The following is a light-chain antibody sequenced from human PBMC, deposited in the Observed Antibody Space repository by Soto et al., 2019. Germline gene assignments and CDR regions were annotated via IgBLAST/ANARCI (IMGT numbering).Light chain of an antibody. V-gene: IGKV3-20*01. CDR3: HPYGCGPWT. CDR2: AAS. CDR1: QGGFGNY. J-gene: IGKJ1*01. Sequence: EIVLTQSPGTLSLSPGESATLSCRASQGGFGNYLAWYQQKPGQPPRLLIYAASKRAPGTPYRFTGSGSGTAFTLTINRMEPEDFATYFCHPYGCGPWTVGKGKKVHI.